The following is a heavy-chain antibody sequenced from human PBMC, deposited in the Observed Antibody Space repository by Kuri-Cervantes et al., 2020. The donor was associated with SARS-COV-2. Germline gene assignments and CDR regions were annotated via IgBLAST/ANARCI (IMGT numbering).Heavy chain of an antibody. D-gene: IGHD3-16*01. CDR2: IRQDAGDK. CDR3: ARDHGGALDS. J-gene: IGHJ4*02. Sequence: GGPLRLSCAASGFTFSSYWMAWVRQAPGKGLEWVANIRQDAGDKNCVDSVRGRFTISRDNAKNSLYLQMNSLGAEDTAVYYCARDHGGALDSWGQGTLVTVSS. CDR1: GFTFSSYW. V-gene: IGHV3-7*01.